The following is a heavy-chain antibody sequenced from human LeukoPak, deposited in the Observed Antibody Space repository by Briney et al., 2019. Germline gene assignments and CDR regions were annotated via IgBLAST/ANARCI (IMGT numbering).Heavy chain of an antibody. CDR3: ARPERGYSSGSDAFDI. Sequence: GESLKISCKCSGYIFINYWIGWVQQMPGKGLEWMGIIYPGDSDTVYSPSFQGQVTISADKSISTAYLQWSSLKASDTAMYYCARPERGYSSGSDAFDIWGQGTMVTVSS. CDR1: GYIFINYW. D-gene: IGHD5-18*01. V-gene: IGHV5-51*07. J-gene: IGHJ3*02. CDR2: IYPGDSDT.